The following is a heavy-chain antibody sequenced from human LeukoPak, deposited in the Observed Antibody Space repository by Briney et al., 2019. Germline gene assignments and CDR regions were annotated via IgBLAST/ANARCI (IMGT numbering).Heavy chain of an antibody. D-gene: IGHD1-1*01. Sequence: PGGSLRLSCAASGFNFTNYNMNWVRQAPGKGLEWVSSIHSSSGSIYYADSLKGRFTISRDNANKSLYLQMNSLRAEDTAAYYCATDLEYWGQGTLVTVSS. CDR2: IHSSSGSI. CDR1: GFNFTNYN. V-gene: IGHV3-21*01. J-gene: IGHJ4*02. CDR3: ATDLEY.